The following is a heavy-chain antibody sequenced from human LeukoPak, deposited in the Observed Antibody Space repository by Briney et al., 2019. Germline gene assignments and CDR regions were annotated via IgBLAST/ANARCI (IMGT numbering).Heavy chain of an antibody. CDR3: ARDHDLWSGYYNYYYMDV. CDR2: IFYSGST. D-gene: IGHD3-3*01. CDR1: GGSISSSSYY. J-gene: IGHJ6*03. V-gene: IGHV4-39*07. Sequence: SETLSLTCTVSGGSISSSSYYWGWLRQPPGKGLEGIGSIFYSGSTYYNPSLESRVTISVDTSKNQFSLKLSSVTAADTAVYYCARDHDLWSGYYNYYYMDVWGKGTTVTVSS.